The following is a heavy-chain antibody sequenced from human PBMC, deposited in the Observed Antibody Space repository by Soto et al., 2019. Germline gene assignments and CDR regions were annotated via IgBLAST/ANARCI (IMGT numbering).Heavy chain of an antibody. J-gene: IGHJ4*02. Sequence: ASVKVSCKASGYTFTSYYMHLVRQAPGQGLEWMGIINPSGGSTSYAQKFQGRVTMTRDTSTSTVYMELSSLRSEDTAVYYCARDLRGYGPGDYAGYWGQGTLVTVSS. CDR2: INPSGGST. CDR1: GYTFTSYY. CDR3: ARDLRGYGPGDYAGY. D-gene: IGHD4-17*01. V-gene: IGHV1-46*01.